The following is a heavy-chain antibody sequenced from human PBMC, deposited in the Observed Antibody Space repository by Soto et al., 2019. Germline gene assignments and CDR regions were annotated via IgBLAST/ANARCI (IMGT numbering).Heavy chain of an antibody. CDR1: GFTFSSYS. Sequence: GGSLRLSCAASGFTFSSYSMNWVRQAPGKGLEWVSYISSSSSTIYYADSVKGRFTISRDNAKNSLYLQMNSLRDEDTAVYYCARDPDDYGDYVDYYYYGMDVWGQGTTVTVSS. CDR3: ARDPDDYGDYVDYYYYGMDV. V-gene: IGHV3-48*02. D-gene: IGHD4-17*01. CDR2: ISSSSSTI. J-gene: IGHJ6*02.